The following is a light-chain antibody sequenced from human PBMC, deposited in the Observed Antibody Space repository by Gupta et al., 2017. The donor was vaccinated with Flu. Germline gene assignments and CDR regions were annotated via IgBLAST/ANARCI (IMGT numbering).Light chain of an antibody. V-gene: IGKV3-20*01. Sequence: LLTQSPGTLSLSAGERATLSCRASQSGSSSDLDWYQQKPGQAPRLLIYGASSRATGIPDRFSGSGSGTDFTLTISRLEPEDFAVYYCQQYGSSPYTFGQGTKLEIK. CDR1: QSGSSSD. J-gene: IGKJ2*01. CDR2: GAS. CDR3: QQYGSSPYT.